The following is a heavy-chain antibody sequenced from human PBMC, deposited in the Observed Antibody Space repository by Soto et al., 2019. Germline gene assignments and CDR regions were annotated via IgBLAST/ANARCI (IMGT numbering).Heavy chain of an antibody. CDR3: ARDKVEMATIYYYYGMDV. V-gene: IGHV1-69*13. J-gene: IGHJ6*02. CDR1: GGTFSSYA. CDR2: IIPIFGTA. D-gene: IGHD5-12*01. Sequence: EASVKVSCKASGGTFSSYAISWVRQAPGQGLEWMGGIIPIFGTANYAQKFQGRVTITADESTSTAYMELSSLRSEDTAVYYCARDKVEMATIYYYYGMDVWGQGTTVTVSS.